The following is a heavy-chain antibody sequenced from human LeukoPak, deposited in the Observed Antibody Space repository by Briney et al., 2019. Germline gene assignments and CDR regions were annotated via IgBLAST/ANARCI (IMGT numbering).Heavy chain of an antibody. CDR2: ISYDGSNK. CDR3: AKPRAMTTGVGRYFDL. V-gene: IGHV3-30*18. D-gene: IGHD1-1*01. Sequence: GRSLRLSCAASGFTFSSYGMHWVRQAPGKGLEWVAVISYDGSNKYYADSVKGRFTISRDNSKNTLYLHMNSLRAEDTAVYYCAKPRAMTTGVGRYFDLWGRGTLVTVSS. J-gene: IGHJ2*01. CDR1: GFTFSSYG.